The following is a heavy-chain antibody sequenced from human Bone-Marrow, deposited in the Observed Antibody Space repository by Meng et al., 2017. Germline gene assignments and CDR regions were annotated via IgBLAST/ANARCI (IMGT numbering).Heavy chain of an antibody. V-gene: IGHV4-4*07. CDR1: GGSIISYY. J-gene: IGHJ4*02. D-gene: IGHD3-16*02. CDR3: ARGGYDYVWGSYRYTGYFDY. Sequence: SETLSLTCTVSGGSIISYYWSWTRQPAGKGLEWIGRIYTSGSTNYNPSLKSRVTMSVDTSKNQFSLKLSSVTAADTAVYYCARGGYDYVWGSYRYTGYFDYWGQGTLVTVSS. CDR2: IYTSGST.